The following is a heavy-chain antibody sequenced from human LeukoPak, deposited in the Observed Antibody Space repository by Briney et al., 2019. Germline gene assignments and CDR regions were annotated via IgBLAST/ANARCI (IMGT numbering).Heavy chain of an antibody. J-gene: IGHJ4*02. CDR3: AKEAGDGWSYFGY. D-gene: IGHD6-19*01. Sequence: GGSLTLSCAASGFTFSTYAMSWVRHAPGKGLEWVSGISSGGGNTYYADSVKGPFTISRDSSKKTVYRQIISLRAEDTALYHCAKEAGDGWSYFGYWGQGTLVTVSS. V-gene: IGHV3-23*01. CDR1: GFTFSTYA. CDR2: ISSGGGNT.